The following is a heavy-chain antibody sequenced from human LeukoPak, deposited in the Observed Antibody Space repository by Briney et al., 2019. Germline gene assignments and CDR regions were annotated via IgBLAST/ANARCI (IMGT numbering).Heavy chain of an antibody. D-gene: IGHD5-12*01. CDR2: ISAYNGST. J-gene: IGHJ4*02. V-gene: IGHV1-18*01. CDR3: ARWGGLLESGYNGYDQGSRFDC. Sequence: ASVKVSCKASGYTFSSYTLHWVRQAPGQGLEWMGWISAYNGSTNYAQKLQGRVTMTTDTSTSTAYMELRSLRSDDTAVYYCARWGGLLESGYNGYDQGSRFDCWGQGTLVTVSS. CDR1: GYTFSSYT.